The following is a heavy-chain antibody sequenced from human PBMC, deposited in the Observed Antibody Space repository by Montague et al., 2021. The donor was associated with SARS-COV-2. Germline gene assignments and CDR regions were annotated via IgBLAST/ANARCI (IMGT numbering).Heavy chain of an antibody. J-gene: IGHJ4*02. CDR1: GASVTSTNW. D-gene: IGHD3-22*01. CDR2: IYHTGNT. Sequence: SETLSLTCGVSGASVTSTNWWSWVRQPTGKGLEWIGEIYHTGNTNYSPFLKNRVSISLDKSKNQMSLRLNSVTAADTAVYYCASPKEGSGYYRPFDYWGQGILVTGSS. V-gene: IGHV4-4*02. CDR3: ASPKEGSGYYRPFDY.